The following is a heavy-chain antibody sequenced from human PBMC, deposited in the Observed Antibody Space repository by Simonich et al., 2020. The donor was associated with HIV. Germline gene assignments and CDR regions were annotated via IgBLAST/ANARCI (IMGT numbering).Heavy chain of an antibody. D-gene: IGHD6-13*01. Sequence: QVQLVQSGAEVKKPGASVKVSCKASGYTFTDWNIHWVRQAPGQGLEWMGRINPNSGGTDYPQKFQGRVTMTRDTSISTAYMELSRLRSDDTAVYYCARGPQQVVPVFDAFDIWGPRTMVTVSS. CDR2: INPNSGGT. V-gene: IGHV1-2*06. J-gene: IGHJ3*02. CDR1: GYTFTDWN. CDR3: ARGPQQVVPVFDAFDI.